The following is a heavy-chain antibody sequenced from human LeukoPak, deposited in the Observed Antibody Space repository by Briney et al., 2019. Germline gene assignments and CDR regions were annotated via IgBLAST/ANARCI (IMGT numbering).Heavy chain of an antibody. CDR1: GYTFISYD. D-gene: IGHD1-1*01. Sequence: ASVKVSCKASGYTFISYDINWVRQAAGQGLEWMGWMNPNSGNTGYAEKFQGRVSMTRDNPMSTAYLELSGLRPDDTAVYYCARVQLGAEDYWGQGTLVTVSS. J-gene: IGHJ4*02. V-gene: IGHV1-8*01. CDR2: MNPNSGNT. CDR3: ARVQLGAEDY.